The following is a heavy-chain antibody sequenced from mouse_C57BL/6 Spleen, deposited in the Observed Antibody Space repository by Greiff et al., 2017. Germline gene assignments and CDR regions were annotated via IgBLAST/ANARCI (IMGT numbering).Heavy chain of an antibody. CDR3: ARAHPWAMDY. CDR2: ISSGSSTI. V-gene: IGHV5-17*01. CDR1: GFTFSDYG. J-gene: IGHJ4*01. Sequence: EVKLMESGGGLVKPGGSLKLSCAASGFTFSDYGMHWVRQAPEKGLEWVAYISSGSSTIYYADTVKGRFTISRDKAKNTLFLQMTSLRSEDTAMYYCARAHPWAMDYWGQGTSVTVSS.